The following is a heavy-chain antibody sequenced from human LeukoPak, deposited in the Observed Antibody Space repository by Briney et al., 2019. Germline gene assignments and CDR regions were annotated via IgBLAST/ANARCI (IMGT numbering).Heavy chain of an antibody. J-gene: IGHJ4*02. Sequence: SQTLSLTCAISGDSVSTNSAAWNWIRQSPSRGLEWLGRTYFRSKWYYDYPASVKSRTTINPDTSKNQFSLRLSSVTPEDTAVYYCARSVAGTFYFDYWGQGTLVTVSS. D-gene: IGHD6-19*01. CDR3: ARSVAGTFYFDY. CDR2: TYFRSKWYY. V-gene: IGHV6-1*01. CDR1: GDSVSTNSAA.